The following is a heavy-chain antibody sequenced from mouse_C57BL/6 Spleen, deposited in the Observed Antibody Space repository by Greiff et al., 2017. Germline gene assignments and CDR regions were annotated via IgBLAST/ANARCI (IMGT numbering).Heavy chain of an antibody. CDR2: IDPEDGDT. D-gene: IGHD1-1*01. Sequence: VQLKQSGAELVRPGASVKLSCTASGFNIKDYYMHWVKQRPEQGLEWIGRIDPEDGDTEYAPKFQGKATMTADTSSNTAYLQLSSLTSEDTAVYYCTYYYGSSYLDYWGQGTTLTVSS. J-gene: IGHJ2*01. CDR3: TYYYGSSYLDY. CDR1: GFNIKDYY. V-gene: IGHV14-1*01.